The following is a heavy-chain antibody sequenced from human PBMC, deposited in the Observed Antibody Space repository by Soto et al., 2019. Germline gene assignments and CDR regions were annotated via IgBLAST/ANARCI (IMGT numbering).Heavy chain of an antibody. Sequence: GGSLRLSCTTSGFTFGDYAMSWFRQAPGKGLEWVGFIRSKAYGGTTEYAASVKGRFTISRDDSKSIAYLKMNSLKIQDTAVYYCNRRGAVVVIRDSTDYWGQGTLVTVSS. J-gene: IGHJ4*02. V-gene: IGHV3-49*03. CDR1: GFTFGDYA. CDR2: IRSKAYGGTT. D-gene: IGHD3-22*01. CDR3: NRRGAVVVIRDSTDY.